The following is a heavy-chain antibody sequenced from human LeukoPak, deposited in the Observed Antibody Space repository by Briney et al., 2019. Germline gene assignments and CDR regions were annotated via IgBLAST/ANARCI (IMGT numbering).Heavy chain of an antibody. CDR1: GFTFRSHA. V-gene: IGHV3-23*01. Sequence: GGSLRLSCVGSGFTFRSHAMSWVRQAPEKGLEFVSGIYENGGTTYYADSVKGRFSISRDNSKNTLYLQMDSLRAGDTAVYFCARGTNWSPLDFDYWGQGTLVTVSS. CDR3: ARGTNWSPLDFDY. D-gene: IGHD1-20*01. J-gene: IGHJ4*02. CDR2: IYENGGTT.